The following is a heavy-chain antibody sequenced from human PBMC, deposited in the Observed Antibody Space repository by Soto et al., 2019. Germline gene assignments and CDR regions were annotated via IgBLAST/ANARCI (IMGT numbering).Heavy chain of an antibody. CDR3: ARTSDIVVVVAATSLFDY. V-gene: IGHV3-30-3*01. J-gene: IGHJ4*02. CDR2: ISYDGSNK. Sequence: QVQLVESGGGVVQPGRSLRLSCAASGFTFSSYAMHWVPQAPGKGLEWAAVISYDGSNKYYADSVKGRFTISRDNSKNTLYLQMNSLRAEDTAVYYCARTSDIVVVVAATSLFDYWGQGTLVTVSS. CDR1: GFTFSSYA. D-gene: IGHD2-15*01.